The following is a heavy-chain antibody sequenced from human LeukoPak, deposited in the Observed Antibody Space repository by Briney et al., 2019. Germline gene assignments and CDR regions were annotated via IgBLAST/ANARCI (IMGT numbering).Heavy chain of an antibody. D-gene: IGHD3-22*01. CDR1: GFTFSSYA. Sequence: GGSLRFSCAASGFTFSSYAMSWVRQAPGKGLVWVSRINTDGSSTNYADSVKGRFTISRDNAKNTLYLQMNSLRAEDTAVYYCARQYYHDSSGYPFDYWGQGTLVTVSS. V-gene: IGHV3-74*01. CDR3: ARQYYHDSSGYPFDY. J-gene: IGHJ4*02. CDR2: INTDGSST.